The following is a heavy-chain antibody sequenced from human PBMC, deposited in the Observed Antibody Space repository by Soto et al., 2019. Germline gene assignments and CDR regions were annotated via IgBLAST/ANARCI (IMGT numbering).Heavy chain of an antibody. CDR2: IYYSGST. D-gene: IGHD2-21*02. CDR1: GGSISSGGYY. Sequence: SETLSLTCTVSGGSISSGGYYWSWIRQHPGKGLEWIGYIYYSGSTYYNPSLKSRVTISVDTSKNQFSLKLSSVTAADTAVYYCARDTSTVSNAYCGGDCYSNWFDPWGQGTLVTVSS. CDR3: ARDTSTVSNAYCGGDCYSNWFDP. V-gene: IGHV4-31*03. J-gene: IGHJ5*02.